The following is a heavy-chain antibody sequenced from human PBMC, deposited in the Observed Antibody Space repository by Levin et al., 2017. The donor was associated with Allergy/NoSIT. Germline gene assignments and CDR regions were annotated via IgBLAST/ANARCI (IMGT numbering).Heavy chain of an antibody. D-gene: IGHD4-23*01. Sequence: GGSLRLSCAASGFTFSSYSMNWVRQAPGKGLEWVSSITTSSDYIYYADSVKGRFTISRDNAKNSLYLQMNSLRAEDTAVYYCARDYGGNSGGLYWFDPWGQGTLVTVSS. CDR1: GFTFSSYS. J-gene: IGHJ5*02. V-gene: IGHV3-21*01. CDR3: ARDYGGNSGGLYWFDP. CDR2: ITTSSDYI.